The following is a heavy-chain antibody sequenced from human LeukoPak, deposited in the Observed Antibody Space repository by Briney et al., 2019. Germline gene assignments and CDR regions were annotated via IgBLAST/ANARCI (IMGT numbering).Heavy chain of an antibody. J-gene: IGHJ4*02. V-gene: IGHV3-74*01. CDR2: INSDGSST. D-gene: IGHD3-22*01. CDR1: GFTFSSYW. Sequence: PGGSLRLSCAASGFTFSSYWMHWVRQAPGKGLVWVSRINSDGSSTSYADSVKGRFTISRDNAKNSLYLQMNSLRDEDTAVYYCARDRSGYYLFDYWGQGALVTVSS. CDR3: ARDRSGYYLFDY.